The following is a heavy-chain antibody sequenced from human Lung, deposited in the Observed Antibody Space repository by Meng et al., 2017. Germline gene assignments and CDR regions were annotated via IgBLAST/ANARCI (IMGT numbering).Heavy chain of an antibody. CDR3: ARGQKGYFDL. J-gene: IGHJ2*01. V-gene: IGHV4-30-4*01. Sequence: VLRHEAGTSIVTPSQTLSLTCTVSGGSISSSNYYWSWIRQPPGKGLEWSGHIYNSGSTYYNPSLKSRITISVDTSKNQFSLKLSSVTAADTAVYYCARGQKGYFDLWGRGTLVTVSS. CDR1: GGSISSSNYY. CDR2: IYNSGST.